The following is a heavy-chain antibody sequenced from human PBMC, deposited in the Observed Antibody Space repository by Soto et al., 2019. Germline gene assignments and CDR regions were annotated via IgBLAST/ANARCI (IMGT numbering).Heavy chain of an antibody. CDR3: ARDRDVAQYCTNGVCYTQDGMDV. CDR2: INPSGGST. V-gene: IGHV1-46*04. D-gene: IGHD2-8*01. CDR1: GYTFTSYY. J-gene: IGHJ6*02. Sequence: QVQLVQSGAEVKKPGASVKVSCKASGYTFTSYYMHWVRQAPGQGLEWMGIINPSGGSTSYAQKLKRRVTMNGDTSTSTVYMELNSLRSEDTAVYYCARDRDVAQYCTNGVCYTQDGMDVWGQGTTVTVSS.